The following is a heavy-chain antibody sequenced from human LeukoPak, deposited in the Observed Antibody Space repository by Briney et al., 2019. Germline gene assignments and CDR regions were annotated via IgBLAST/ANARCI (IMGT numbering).Heavy chain of an antibody. CDR3: SREEAGTTIDY. J-gene: IGHJ4*02. Sequence: PSETLSLTCTVSGGSISERTHYWGWLRQPPGKGLEWIGSIYSGGNTYYNPSLRSRIAFSMDASRNQFSLKLSSVTAADTAVYYCSREEAGTTIDYWGQGALVTVSS. D-gene: IGHD6-19*01. CDR2: IYSGGNT. V-gene: IGHV4-39*07. CDR1: GGSISERTHY.